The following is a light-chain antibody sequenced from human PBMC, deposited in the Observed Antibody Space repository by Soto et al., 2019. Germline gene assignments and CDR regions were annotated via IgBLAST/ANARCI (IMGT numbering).Light chain of an antibody. CDR2: ATS. CDR1: QGISGW. V-gene: IGKV1-12*01. Sequence: MQMTQSPSSVSASVGDRVTITCRASQGISGWLAWYQQKPGKAPKLLIYATSTLQSGVPPRFSGSASGTDFTLTISSLQPEDFATYYCLQSNNFPPLTFGGGTKVEI. CDR3: LQSNNFPPLT. J-gene: IGKJ4*01.